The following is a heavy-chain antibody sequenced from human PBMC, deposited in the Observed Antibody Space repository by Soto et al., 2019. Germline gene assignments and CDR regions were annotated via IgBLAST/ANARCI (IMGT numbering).Heavy chain of an antibody. J-gene: IGHJ4*02. V-gene: IGHV4-59*01. Sequence: SETLSLTCTVYGGSMNTYYWNWIRQPPGKGLEWIGYIYYTGSTNYNSSLKSRVTFSVDTSKNQFSLKLTSVTAADTALYYCARGPQPYYFDHWGQGTLVTVSS. CDR3: ARGPQPYYFDH. CDR2: IYYTGST. CDR1: GGSMNTYY. D-gene: IGHD1-1*01.